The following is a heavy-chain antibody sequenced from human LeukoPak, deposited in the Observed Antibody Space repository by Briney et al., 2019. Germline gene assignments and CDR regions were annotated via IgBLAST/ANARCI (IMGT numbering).Heavy chain of an antibody. D-gene: IGHD2-15*01. V-gene: IGHV1-2*06. J-gene: IGHJ4*02. Sequence: GASVKVSCKASGYTFTGYCMHWVRQAPGQGLEWMGRINPNSGGTNYAQKFQGRVTMTRDTSISTAYMELSRLRSDDTAVYYCARDYCSGGSCYSYYFDYWGQGTLVTVSS. CDR2: INPNSGGT. CDR1: GYTFTGYC. CDR3: ARDYCSGGSCYSYYFDY.